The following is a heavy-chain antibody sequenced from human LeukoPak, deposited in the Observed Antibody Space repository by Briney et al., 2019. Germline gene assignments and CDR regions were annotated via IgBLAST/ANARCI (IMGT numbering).Heavy chain of an antibody. CDR1: GFTFSSYA. Sequence: PGGSLRLSCAASGFTFSSYAMHWVRQAPGKGLEWVAVISYDGSNKYYADSVKGRFTISRDNSKNTLYLQMNSLRAEDTAVYYCARDAPPLGFDPWGQGTLVTVSS. CDR2: ISYDGSNK. CDR3: ARDAPPLGFDP. D-gene: IGHD1-1*01. V-gene: IGHV3-30-3*01. J-gene: IGHJ5*02.